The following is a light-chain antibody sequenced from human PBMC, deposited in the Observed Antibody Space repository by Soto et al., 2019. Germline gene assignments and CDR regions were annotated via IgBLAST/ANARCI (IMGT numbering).Light chain of an antibody. CDR3: QHYGSSVWT. CDR2: GAF. J-gene: IGKJ1*01. Sequence: EIVLTQSPGTLSLSPGERATPSCRASQSVSSNYLAWYQQKPGQAPRLLIYGAFNRATGIPDRFSGSGSGTDFTLTISRLEPEDSAVYYCQHYGSSVWTFGQGTKVDIK. CDR1: QSVSSNY. V-gene: IGKV3-20*01.